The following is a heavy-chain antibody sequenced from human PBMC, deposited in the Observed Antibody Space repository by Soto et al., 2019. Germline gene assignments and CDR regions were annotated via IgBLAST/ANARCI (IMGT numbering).Heavy chain of an antibody. CDR3: AKGHGGYDISSYYPGDY. Sequence: PGGSLRLSCVASGFTSSNYAMSWVRQAPGKGLEWVSTISGSGGSTYYADSVKGRFTISRDNSKNTLFLQMNSLRAEDTAVYHCAKGHGGYDISSYYPGDYWGQGTLVTVSS. V-gene: IGHV3-23*01. CDR1: GFTSSNYA. J-gene: IGHJ4*02. CDR2: ISGSGGST. D-gene: IGHD3-22*01.